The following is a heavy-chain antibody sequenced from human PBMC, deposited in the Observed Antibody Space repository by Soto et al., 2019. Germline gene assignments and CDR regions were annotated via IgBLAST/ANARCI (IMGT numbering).Heavy chain of an antibody. Sequence: PSETLSLTCTVSGGSISSGDYYWSWIHQPPGKGLEWIGYIYYSGSTYYNPSLKSRVTISVDTSKNQFSLKLSSVTAADTAVYYCAREASGWFLDYGMDVWGKGTTVTVSS. J-gene: IGHJ6*04. CDR2: IYYSGST. D-gene: IGHD3-3*01. V-gene: IGHV4-30-4*01. CDR1: GGSISSGDYY. CDR3: AREASGWFLDYGMDV.